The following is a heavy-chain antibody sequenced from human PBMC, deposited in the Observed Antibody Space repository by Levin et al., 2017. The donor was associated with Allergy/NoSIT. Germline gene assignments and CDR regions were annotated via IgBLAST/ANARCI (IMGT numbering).Heavy chain of an antibody. D-gene: IGHD1-26*01. Sequence: GGSLRLSCAASGFTFSSYWMSWVRQAPGKGLEWVANIKQDGSEKYYVDSVKGRFTISRDNAKNSLYLQMNSLRAEDTAVYYCARGVGVGAKGSHPYFDYWGQGTLVTVSS. CDR2: IKQDGSEK. CDR3: ARGVGVGAKGSHPYFDY. J-gene: IGHJ4*02. CDR1: GFTFSSYW. V-gene: IGHV3-7*01.